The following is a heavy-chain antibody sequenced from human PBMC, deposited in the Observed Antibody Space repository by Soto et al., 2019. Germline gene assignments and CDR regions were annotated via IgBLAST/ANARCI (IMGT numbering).Heavy chain of an antibody. CDR1: GYTFTGYY. D-gene: IGHD2-15*01. V-gene: IGHV1-2*02. CDR2: INPNSGGT. J-gene: IGHJ3*02. Sequence: ASVKVSCKASGYTFTGYYMHWVRQAPGQGLEWMGWINPNSGGTNYAQKLQGRVTMTTDTSTSTAYMELRSLRSDDTAVYYFARVFSPRIDIVVVVAAAFDIWGQGTMVTVSS. CDR3: ARVFSPRIDIVVVVAAAFDI.